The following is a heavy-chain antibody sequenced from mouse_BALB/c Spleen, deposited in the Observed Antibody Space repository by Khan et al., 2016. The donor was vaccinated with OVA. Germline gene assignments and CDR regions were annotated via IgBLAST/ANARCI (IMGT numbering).Heavy chain of an antibody. CDR2: IWGGGGT. V-gene: IGHV2-6-4*01. CDR1: GFSLSRYN. CDR3: ARAYYRSDGYYAMDY. D-gene: IGHD2-14*01. J-gene: IGHJ4*01. Sequence: QVQLKQSGPGLVAPSQSLSITCTVSGFSLSRYNIHWVRQPPGKGLEWLGMIWGGGGTDYNSTLKSRLSISKDNSKSQVFLKMNSLQTDDSAMYYGARAYYRSDGYYAMDYWGQGTSVTGSS.